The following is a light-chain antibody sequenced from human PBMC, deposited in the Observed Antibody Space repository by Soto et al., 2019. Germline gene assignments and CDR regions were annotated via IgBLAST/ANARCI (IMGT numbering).Light chain of an antibody. V-gene: IGLV2-14*01. J-gene: IGLJ1*01. CDR2: EVN. CDR3: FSFTPTSTQV. Sequence: QSFLTQPASLSGSPGQSITISSTGTSSDVAPYHYVSWFQQHPGKAPKLMISEVNNRPSGVSNRFSGSKSGNRAYLTISGLQVEDEAEYFCFSFTPTSTQVFGTGTKVTVL. CDR1: SSDVAPYHY.